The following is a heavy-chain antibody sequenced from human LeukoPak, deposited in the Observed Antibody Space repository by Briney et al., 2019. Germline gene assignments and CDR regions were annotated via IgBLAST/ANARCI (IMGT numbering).Heavy chain of an antibody. CDR1: GGSFSGYY. V-gene: IGHV4-34*01. J-gene: IGHJ2*01. CDR3: AREVRRYSFADYYWYFDL. Sequence: SETLSLTCAVYGGSFSGYYWSWIRQPPGKGLVWIGEINHSGSTNYNPSLKSRVTISVDTSKNQFSLKPSSVTAADTAVYYCAREVRRYSFADYYWYFDLWGRGTLVTVSS. D-gene: IGHD5-18*01. CDR2: INHSGST.